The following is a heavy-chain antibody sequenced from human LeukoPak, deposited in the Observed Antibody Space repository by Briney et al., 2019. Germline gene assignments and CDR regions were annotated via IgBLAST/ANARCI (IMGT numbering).Heavy chain of an antibody. D-gene: IGHD6-19*01. J-gene: IGHJ6*03. CDR2: ISAYNGNT. V-gene: IGHV1-18*01. CDR1: GYTFTSYG. Sequence: SVKVSCKASGYTFTSYGISWVRQAPGQGLEGVGWISAYNGNTNYAQKLQGRVTMTTDTSTSTAYMELRSLRSDDTAVYYCARSRWYSSGWYVDDMDVWGKGTTVTVSS. CDR3: ARSRWYSSGWYVDDMDV.